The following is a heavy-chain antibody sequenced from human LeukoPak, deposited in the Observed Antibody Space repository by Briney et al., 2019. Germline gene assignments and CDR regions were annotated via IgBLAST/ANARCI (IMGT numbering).Heavy chain of an antibody. Sequence: GGSLRLSCAASGFTFSSYSMNWVRQAPGKWLEWVSYITSSGSTIYYADSVKGRFTISRDNAKNSLSLQMNSLRAEDTAVYYCARTGYCSGGSCIPSFDPWGQGTLVTVSS. J-gene: IGHJ5*01. CDR2: ITSSGSTI. CDR3: ARTGYCSGGSCIPSFDP. D-gene: IGHD2-15*01. CDR1: GFTFSSYS. V-gene: IGHV3-48*01.